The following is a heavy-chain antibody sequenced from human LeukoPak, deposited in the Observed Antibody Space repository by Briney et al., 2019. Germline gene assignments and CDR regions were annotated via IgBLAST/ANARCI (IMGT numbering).Heavy chain of an antibody. CDR1: GFTFSGYA. Sequence: GGSLGLSCAAWGFTFSGYAMNWVRQAPGKGLKWVSSIRDSVGKTYYADSVKDRFTISRDNSRNTLYLQMTSLRAEDTAVYYCARGPSITTTGTFDPWGQGTLVTVSS. J-gene: IGHJ5*02. D-gene: IGHD3-9*01. CDR3: ARGPSITTTGTFDP. CDR2: IRDSVGKT. V-gene: IGHV3-23*01.